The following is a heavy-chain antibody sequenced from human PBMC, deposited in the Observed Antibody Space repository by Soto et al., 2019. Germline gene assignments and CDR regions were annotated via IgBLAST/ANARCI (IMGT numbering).Heavy chain of an antibody. V-gene: IGHV4-4*07. CDR2: IYTSGST. J-gene: IGHJ6*02. Sequence: SETLSLTCTVSGGSISSYYWSWIRQPAGKGLEWIGRIYTSGSTNYNPSLKSRVTMSVDTSKNQFSLKLSSVTAADTAVYYCARDTDMVRGVIKFKGMDVWGQGTTVTVSS. CDR3: ARDTDMVRGVIKFKGMDV. CDR1: GGSISSYY. D-gene: IGHD3-10*01.